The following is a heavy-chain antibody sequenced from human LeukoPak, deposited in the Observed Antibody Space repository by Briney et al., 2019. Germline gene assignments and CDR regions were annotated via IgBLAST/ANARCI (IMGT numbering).Heavy chain of an antibody. D-gene: IGHD3-9*01. V-gene: IGHV3-7*01. CDR1: GFSFSSYW. Sequence: GALRLSCAASGFSFSSYWMSWVRQAPGKGLEGVANIKQDGREKYYVDSVKGRFTISRDNAKNSLYLQMNSLRAEDTAVYYCARVEDYDILTGFDYWGQGTLVTVSS. J-gene: IGHJ4*02. CDR2: IKQDGREK. CDR3: ARVEDYDILTGFDY.